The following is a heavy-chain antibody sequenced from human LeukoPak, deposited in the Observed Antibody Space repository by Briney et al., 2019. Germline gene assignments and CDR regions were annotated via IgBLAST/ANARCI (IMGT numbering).Heavy chain of an antibody. CDR2: IYYSGST. CDR3: ASTQSGNYYDSSGYYSSYWYFDL. J-gene: IGHJ2*01. Sequence: SETLSLTCTVSGGSISSYYWSWIRQPPGKGLEWIGYIYYSGSTNYNPSLKSRVTISVDTSKNQFSLKLSSVTAADTAVYYCASTQSGNYYDSSGYYSSYWYFDLWGRGTLVTVSS. D-gene: IGHD3-22*01. CDR1: GGSISSYY. V-gene: IGHV4-59*01.